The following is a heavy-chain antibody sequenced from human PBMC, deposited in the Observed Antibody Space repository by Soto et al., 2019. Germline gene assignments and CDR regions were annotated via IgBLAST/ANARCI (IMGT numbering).Heavy chain of an antibody. CDR3: ARDANYYDSSGYPYYFDY. V-gene: IGHV1-46*01. CDR1: GYTFTSYY. D-gene: IGHD3-22*01. J-gene: IGHJ4*02. Sequence: ASVKVSCKASGYTFTSYYMHWVRQAPGQGLEWMGIINPSGGSTSYAQKFQGRVTMTRDTSTSTVYMELSSLRSEDTAVYYCARDANYYDSSGYPYYFDYWGQGTLVTV. CDR2: INPSGGST.